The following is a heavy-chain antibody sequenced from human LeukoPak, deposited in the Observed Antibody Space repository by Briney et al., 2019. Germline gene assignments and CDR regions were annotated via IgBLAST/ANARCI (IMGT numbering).Heavy chain of an antibody. CDR1: GFTFSSYA. CDR2: ISGSGGST. V-gene: IGHV3-23*01. Sequence: QSGGSLRLSCAASGFTFSSYAMSWVRQAPGKGLEWVSAISGSGGSTYYADSVKGRFTISRDNSKNTLYLQMNSLRAEDTAVYYCAKDREPSNYAIDYWGQGTLVTVSS. J-gene: IGHJ4*02. D-gene: IGHD4-11*01. CDR3: AKDREPSNYAIDY.